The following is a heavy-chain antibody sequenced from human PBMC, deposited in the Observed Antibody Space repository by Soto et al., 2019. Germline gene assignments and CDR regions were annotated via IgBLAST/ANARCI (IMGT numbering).Heavy chain of an antibody. D-gene: IGHD4-4*01. Sequence: SETLSLSCTVSRSSIDSGGYCWSWIRQPPGKGPEWIGYVYYSGTPNYNRFLKSRVTLSLYNSKNQFSLKMKSVTAADTAVYYGGRGGIAPPNYFDTRGQGTLVTVSS. J-gene: IGHJ5*02. V-gene: IGHV4-61*08. CDR3: GRGGIAPPNYFDT. CDR1: RSSIDSGGYC. CDR2: VYYSGTP.